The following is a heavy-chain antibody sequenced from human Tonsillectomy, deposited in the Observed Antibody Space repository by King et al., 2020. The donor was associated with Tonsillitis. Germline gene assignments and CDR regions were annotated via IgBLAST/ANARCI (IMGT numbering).Heavy chain of an antibody. Sequence: VQLVESGGGLVQPGGSLRLSCAASGFSFSNYAMSWVRQAPGKGLEWVSGISGSGGSTDYADSVKGRFTISRDNSKNTRYLQMNSLRAEDTAVYYCAKYEAPNWYFDLWGGGTPVTVSS. CDR1: GFSFSNYA. D-gene: IGHD3-16*01. CDR2: ISGSGGST. V-gene: IGHV3-23*04. J-gene: IGHJ2*01. CDR3: AKYEAPNWYFDL.